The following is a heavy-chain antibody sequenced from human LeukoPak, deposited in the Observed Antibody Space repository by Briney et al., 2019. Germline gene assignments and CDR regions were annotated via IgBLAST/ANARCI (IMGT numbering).Heavy chain of an antibody. J-gene: IGHJ4*02. Sequence: GGSLRLSCAASGFTFSSYGMHWVRQAPDKGLEWVAFIRYDGSNKYYADSVKGRFTISRDNSKNTLYLQMNSLRAEDTAVYYCAKDPTPGFVVVIAIPDYWGQGTLVTVSS. CDR2: IRYDGSNK. V-gene: IGHV3-30*02. CDR3: AKDPTPGFVVVIAIPDY. D-gene: IGHD2-21*01. CDR1: GFTFSSYG.